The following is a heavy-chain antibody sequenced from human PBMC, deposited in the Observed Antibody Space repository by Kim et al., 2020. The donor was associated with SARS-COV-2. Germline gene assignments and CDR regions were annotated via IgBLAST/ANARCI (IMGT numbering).Heavy chain of an antibody. D-gene: IGHD6-19*01. V-gene: IGHV3-23*01. Sequence: GGSLRLSCAASGFTFSSYDMSWVRQAPGKGLEWVSAISASGGSLFYADSVKGRFTISRDNSKNTLYLQMNSLRAEDTALYYCAKTLPPYSSGEVLDYWGQGTLVTVSS. CDR1: GFTFSSYD. CDR2: ISASGGSL. J-gene: IGHJ4*02. CDR3: AKTLPPYSSGEVLDY.